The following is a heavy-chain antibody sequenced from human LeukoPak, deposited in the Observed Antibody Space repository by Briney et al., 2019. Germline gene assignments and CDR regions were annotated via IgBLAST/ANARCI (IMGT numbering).Heavy chain of an antibody. V-gene: IGHV4-34*01. CDR1: GGSFSGYY. CDR2: INHSGST. D-gene: IGHD1-26*01. CDR3: AMGSGSHATGWFDP. J-gene: IGHJ5*02. Sequence: PSETLSLTCAVYGGSFSGYYWSWIRQPPGKGLEWIGEINHSGSTNYNPSLKSRVTISVDTSKNQFSLKLSSVTAADTAVYYCAMGSGSHATGWFDPWGQGTLVTVSS.